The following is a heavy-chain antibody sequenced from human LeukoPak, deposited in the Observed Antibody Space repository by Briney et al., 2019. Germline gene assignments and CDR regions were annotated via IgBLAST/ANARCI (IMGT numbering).Heavy chain of an antibody. CDR1: GFTFSSYS. CDR3: TGGRLYCSGGSCEKANDAFDI. J-gene: IGHJ3*02. D-gene: IGHD2-15*01. Sequence: GGSLRLSCAASGFTFSSYSMNWVRQAPGKGLEWVSSISSSSSYIYYADSVKGRFTISRDNAKNSLYLQINSLRAEDTAVYYCTGGRLYCSGGSCEKANDAFDIWGQGTMVTVSS. CDR2: ISSSSSYI. V-gene: IGHV3-21*01.